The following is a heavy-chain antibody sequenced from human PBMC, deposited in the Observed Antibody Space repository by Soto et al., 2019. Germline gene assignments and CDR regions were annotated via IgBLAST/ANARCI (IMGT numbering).Heavy chain of an antibody. CDR3: ARDRVATITIPFDY. D-gene: IGHD5-12*01. CDR1: GGTFSSYT. CDR2: IIPILGIA. Sequence: ASVKVSCKASGGTFSSYTISWVRQAPGQGLEWMGRIIPILGIANYAQKFQGRVTITADKSTSTAYMELSSLRSEDTAVYYCARDRVATITIPFDYWGQGTLVTVSS. J-gene: IGHJ4*02. V-gene: IGHV1-69*04.